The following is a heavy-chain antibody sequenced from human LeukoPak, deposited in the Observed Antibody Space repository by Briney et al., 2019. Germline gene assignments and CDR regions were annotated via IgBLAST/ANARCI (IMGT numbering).Heavy chain of an antibody. J-gene: IGHJ4*02. CDR2: FDPEDGET. Sequence: ASVKVSCKVSGYTLTELSMHWVRQAPGKGLEWMGGFDPEDGETIYAQKFQGRVTMTEDTSTDTAYMELSSLRSEDTAMYYCATRLAGIVEYYFDYWGQGTLVTVSS. CDR3: ATRLAGIVEYYFDY. CDR1: GYTLTELS. D-gene: IGHD3-22*01. V-gene: IGHV1-24*01.